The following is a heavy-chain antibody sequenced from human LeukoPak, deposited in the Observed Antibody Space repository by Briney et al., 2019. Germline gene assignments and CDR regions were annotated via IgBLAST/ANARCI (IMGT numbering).Heavy chain of an antibody. J-gene: IGHJ6*02. CDR2: IYISGST. D-gene: IGHD3-9*01. V-gene: IGHV4-4*07. CDR3: ARRGGGLRYFDWLSHLYYYYGMDV. Sequence: SETLSLTCTVSGASISSDFWSWIRQPAGKGLEWIGRIYISGSTNYNPSLKSRITMSLDTSKNQISLKLNSVTAADTAVYYCARRGGGLRYFDWLSHLYYYYGMDVWGQGTTVTVSS. CDR1: GASISSDF.